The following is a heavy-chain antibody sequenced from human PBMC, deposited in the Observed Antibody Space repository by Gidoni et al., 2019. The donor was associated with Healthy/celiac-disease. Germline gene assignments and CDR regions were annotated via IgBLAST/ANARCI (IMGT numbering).Heavy chain of an antibody. D-gene: IGHD6-13*01. CDR1: GDSVASNSAA. V-gene: IGHV6-1*01. J-gene: IGHJ6*03. CDR2: TYYMSKWYN. Sequence: QIQLQQSGTVPVKPPQTLEHTCAIPGDSVASNSAAWNGIRQSPSRGLGWLGRTYYMSKWYNAYSVSVKSRIAINPDTSKNQFSLQLNSVTPEDTAVYYGARDAIAAAGKGRGDRRAVYYMDVWGKGTTVTVSS. CDR3: ARDAIAAAGKGRGDRRAVYYMDV.